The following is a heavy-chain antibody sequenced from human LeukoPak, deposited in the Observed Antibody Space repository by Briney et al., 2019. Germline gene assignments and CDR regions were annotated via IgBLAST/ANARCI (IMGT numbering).Heavy chain of an antibody. J-gene: IGHJ4*02. CDR2: IMPFLDVA. Sequence: GASVKVSCKASGDTFNDYTFSWVRQAPGQGLEWMGRIMPFLDVANYAQKFQGRVTITADKSTSTTYMELSSLRSEDTAVYYCARIPGGYFDYWGQGTLVTVSS. CDR3: ARIPGGYFDY. D-gene: IGHD2-15*01. CDR1: GDTFNDYT. V-gene: IGHV1-69*02.